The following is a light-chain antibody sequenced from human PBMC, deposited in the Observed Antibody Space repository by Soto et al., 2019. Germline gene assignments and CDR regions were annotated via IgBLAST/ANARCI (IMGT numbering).Light chain of an antibody. CDR1: QGISSW. J-gene: IGKJ4*01. V-gene: IGKV1-12*01. CDR2: AAS. Sequence: DIQMTQSPSSVSASVGDRVTITCRASQGISSWIAWYQQKPGKAPKLLIYAASSLQSGFPSRFSDIGSGTDFTLTSSSLQPEDFATYYCQQANSVPLTFGGGTKVEIK. CDR3: QQANSVPLT.